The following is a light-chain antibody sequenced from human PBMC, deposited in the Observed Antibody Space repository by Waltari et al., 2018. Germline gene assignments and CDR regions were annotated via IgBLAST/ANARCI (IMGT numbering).Light chain of an antibody. CDR2: DAS. V-gene: IGKV3-11*01. Sequence: EIVLTQSPATLSLSPGERATLSCRASRSVSSYIAWYQQKPGQAPRLLIYDASNRATGIPARFSGSGSGTDFTLTISSLEPEDFAVYYCQQRSNWPTFGQGTKLEIK. CDR1: RSVSSY. J-gene: IGKJ2*01. CDR3: QQRSNWPT.